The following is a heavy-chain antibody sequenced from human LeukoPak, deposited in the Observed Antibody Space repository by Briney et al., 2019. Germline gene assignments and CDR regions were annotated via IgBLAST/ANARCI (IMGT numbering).Heavy chain of an antibody. V-gene: IGHV1-69*06. D-gene: IGHD2-2*01. CDR1: VGTFSSHV. CDR3: ARVNGYCSSISCFLDY. CDR2: IIPIFGTA. Sequence: VASVKVSCKTSVGTFSSHVTSWVRQAPGQGLEWMGGIIPIFGTANYAQKFQGRVTITADKFTNKVYLELSSLRSDDTAIYFCARVNGYCSSISCFLDYWGQGTLVTVSS. J-gene: IGHJ4*02.